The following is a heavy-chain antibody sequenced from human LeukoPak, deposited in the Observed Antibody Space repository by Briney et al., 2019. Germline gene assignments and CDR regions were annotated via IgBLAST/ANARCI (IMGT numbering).Heavy chain of an antibody. CDR1: GGSISSYY. CDR2: IYYSGST. Sequence: SETLSLTCTVSGGSISSYYWSWIRQPPGKGLEWIGYIYYSGSTNYHPSLKSRVTISVDTSKNQFSLKLSSVTAADTAVYYCARAPPKWELPPRAFDIWGQGTMVTVSS. CDR3: ARAPPKWELPPRAFDI. D-gene: IGHD1-26*01. J-gene: IGHJ3*02. V-gene: IGHV4-59*01.